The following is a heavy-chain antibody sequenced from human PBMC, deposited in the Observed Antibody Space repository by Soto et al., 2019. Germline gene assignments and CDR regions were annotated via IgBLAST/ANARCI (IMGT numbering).Heavy chain of an antibody. CDR2: INAGNGNT. Sequence: VKVSCKASGYTFTSYAMHWVRQAPGQRLEWMGWINAGNGNTKYSQKFQGRVTITRDTSASTAYMELSSLRSEDTAVYYCARSSLRDYYYYGMDVWGQGTTVTVSS. J-gene: IGHJ6*02. V-gene: IGHV1-3*01. CDR3: ARSSLRDYYYYGMDV. CDR1: GYTFTSYA.